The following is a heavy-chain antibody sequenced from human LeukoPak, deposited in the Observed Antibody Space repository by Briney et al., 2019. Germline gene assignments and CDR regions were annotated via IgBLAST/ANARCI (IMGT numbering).Heavy chain of an antibody. Sequence: GGSLRLSCAASGFTFSDYYMSWIRQAPGKGLEWVSYISSSGSTIYYAGSVKGRFTISRDNAKNSLYLQMNSPRAEDTAVYYSARDGERWLQFAAFDIWGQGTMVTVSS. CDR2: ISSSGSTI. D-gene: IGHD5-24*01. CDR1: GFTFSDYY. CDR3: ARDGERWLQFAAFDI. V-gene: IGHV3-11*01. J-gene: IGHJ3*02.